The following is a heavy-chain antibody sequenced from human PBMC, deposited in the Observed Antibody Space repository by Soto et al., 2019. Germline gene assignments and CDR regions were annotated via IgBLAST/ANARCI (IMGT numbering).Heavy chain of an antibody. Sequence: ASVTVSCTASGYTLMIYGFSWVRQAPGQGLEWVGWINPYNGNTNYAQNLQGRVTMTTDTSTSTAYMELRSLTSDDTAVYYCARGGASTGGMDVWGQGTTVTVSS. CDR3: ARGGASTGGMDV. CDR2: INPYNGNT. J-gene: IGHJ6*02. CDR1: GYTLMIYG. D-gene: IGHD1-26*01. V-gene: IGHV1-18*01.